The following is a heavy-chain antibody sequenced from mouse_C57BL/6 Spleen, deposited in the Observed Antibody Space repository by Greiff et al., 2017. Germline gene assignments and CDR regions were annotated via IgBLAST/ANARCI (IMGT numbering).Heavy chain of an antibody. D-gene: IGHD2-3*01. J-gene: IGHJ3*01. CDR1: GFNIKDDY. CDR3: TRHPIYDGYYDAY. CDR2: IDPENGDN. Sequence: EVQRVESGAELVRPGASVKLSCTASGFNIKDDYMHWVKQRPEQGLEWIGWIDPENGDNEYASKFQGKATITADTSANTAYLQLSSLTSEDTAVYYCTRHPIYDGYYDAYWGQGTLVTVSA. V-gene: IGHV14-4*01.